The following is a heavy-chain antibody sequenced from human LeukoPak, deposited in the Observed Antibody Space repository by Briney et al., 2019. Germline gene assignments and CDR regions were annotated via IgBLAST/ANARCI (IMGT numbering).Heavy chain of an antibody. J-gene: IGHJ4*02. Sequence: PSETLSLTCTVSGGSISSYYWSWIRQPPGKGLEWIGYIYYSGSTNYNPSLKSRVTISVDTSKNQFSLKLSSVTAADTAVYYCARVGYGSSWYYFDYWGQGTLVTVSS. D-gene: IGHD6-13*01. CDR2: IYYSGST. CDR3: ARVGYGSSWYYFDY. V-gene: IGHV4-59*01. CDR1: GGSISSYY.